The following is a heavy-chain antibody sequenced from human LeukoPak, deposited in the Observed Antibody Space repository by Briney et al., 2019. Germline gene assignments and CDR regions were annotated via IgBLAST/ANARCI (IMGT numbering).Heavy chain of an antibody. V-gene: IGHV1-18*01. CDR3: ARSSGGTPLYWFDP. CDR2: ISAYNGNT. J-gene: IGHJ5*02. Sequence: ASVKVSRKASGYTFTSYGISWVRQAPGQGLEWMGWISAYNGNTNYAQKLQGRVTMTTDTSTSTPYMELRSLRSDDTAVYYCARSSGGTPLYWFDPWGQGTLVTVSS. D-gene: IGHD2-15*01. CDR1: GYTFTSYG.